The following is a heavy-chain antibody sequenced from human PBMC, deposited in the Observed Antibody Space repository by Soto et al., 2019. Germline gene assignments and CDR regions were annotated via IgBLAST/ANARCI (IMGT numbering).Heavy chain of an antibody. CDR2: INPNSGDT. CDR3: AKGGAVVAAGTRVYLYNAMDV. CDR1: GYTFTGYC. J-gene: IGHJ6*02. V-gene: IGHV1-2*02. Sequence: ASVKVSCKASGYTFTGYCVHWVRQAPGQGLEWMGWINPNSGDTYLAQRFQGRVTMNRDTSIGTAYMELRGLTSDDTAEYYCAKGGAVVAAGTRVYLYNAMDVWGQGTTVTVSS. D-gene: IGHD1-26*01.